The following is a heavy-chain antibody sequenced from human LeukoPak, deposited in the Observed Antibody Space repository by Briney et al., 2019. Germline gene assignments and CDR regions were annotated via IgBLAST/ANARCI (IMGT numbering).Heavy chain of an antibody. CDR2: IYYSGST. Sequence: PSETLSLTCTVSGGSLSSYYWSWIRQPPGKGLEWTGYIYYSGSTNYNPSLKSRVTISVDTSKHQFSLKLSSVTAADTAVYYCARDHSSQPYYYYYGMDVWGQGTTVTVSS. V-gene: IGHV4-59*01. CDR1: GGSLSSYY. J-gene: IGHJ6*02. CDR3: ARDHSSQPYYYYYGMDV. D-gene: IGHD6-13*01.